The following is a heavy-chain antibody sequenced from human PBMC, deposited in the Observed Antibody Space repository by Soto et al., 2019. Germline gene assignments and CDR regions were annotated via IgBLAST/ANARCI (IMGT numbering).Heavy chain of an antibody. Sequence: ASVKVSCKASGFTFTKNAIHWVRQAPGQRLEWMGWINAANGNTKYSQKFQGRVTIIRDTSAYTAYMELTSLRAEDTGDYYCAKDLPGWLPSPTSSRYWGQGTLVTVSS. J-gene: IGHJ4*02. D-gene: IGHD2-15*01. CDR2: INAANGNT. CDR3: AKDLPGWLPSPTSSRY. V-gene: IGHV1-3*01. CDR1: GFTFTKNA.